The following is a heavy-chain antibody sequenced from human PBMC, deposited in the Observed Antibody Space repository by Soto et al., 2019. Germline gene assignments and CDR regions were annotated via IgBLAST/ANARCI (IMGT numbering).Heavy chain of an antibody. CDR2: IWYDGSNK. D-gene: IGHD1-1*01. CDR1: GFTFSSYG. Sequence: PGGSLRLSCAASGFTFSSYGMHWVRQAPGKGLEWVAVIWYDGSNKYYADSVKGRFTISRDNSKNTLYLQMNSLRAEDTAVYYCARDGHEGDGYNSYFDYWGQGTLVTSPQ. V-gene: IGHV3-33*01. J-gene: IGHJ4*02. CDR3: ARDGHEGDGYNSYFDY.